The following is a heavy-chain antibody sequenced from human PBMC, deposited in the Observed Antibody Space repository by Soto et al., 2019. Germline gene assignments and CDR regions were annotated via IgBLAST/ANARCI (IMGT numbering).Heavy chain of an antibody. CDR3: VRDNWNRRSDNWFDP. Sequence: TSETLSLTCAVSGGSIGSSNWWSWVRQPPGKGLEWIGEIYDSGSTNYNPSLKSRVTISLDKSKNQFSLKLSSVTAEDTAVYYCVRDNWNRRSDNWFDPWGQGTLVTVSS. D-gene: IGHD1-20*01. CDR1: GGSIGSSNW. V-gene: IGHV4-4*02. J-gene: IGHJ5*02. CDR2: IYDSGST.